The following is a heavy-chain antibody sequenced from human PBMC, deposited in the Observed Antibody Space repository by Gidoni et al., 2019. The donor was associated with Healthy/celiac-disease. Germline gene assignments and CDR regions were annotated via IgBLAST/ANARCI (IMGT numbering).Heavy chain of an antibody. CDR3: VKDPLGIYGDY. J-gene: IGHJ4*02. Sequence: EVQLVESGGGLVQPGGSLRLSCSASGFTFSSYAMHWVRQAPGKGLEYVPAISSNGGSTYYADSVKGRFTISRDNSKNTLYLQMSSLRAEDTAVYYCVKDPLGIYGDYWGQGTLVTVSS. D-gene: IGHD4-17*01. CDR1: GFTFSSYA. CDR2: ISSNGGST. V-gene: IGHV3-64D*06.